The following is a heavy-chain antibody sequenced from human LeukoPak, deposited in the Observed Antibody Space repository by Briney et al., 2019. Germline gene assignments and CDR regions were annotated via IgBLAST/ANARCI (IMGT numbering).Heavy chain of an antibody. V-gene: IGHV4-34*01. CDR3: ARVQAKPTYYYYYYGMDV. CDR1: GGSFSGYY. Sequence: SETLSLTCAVYGGSFSGYYWSWIRQPPGKGLEWIGEINHSGSTNYNPSLKSRVTISVDTSKNQFSLKLSSVTAADTAVYYCARVQAKPTYYYYYYGMDVWGQGTTVTVSS. CDR2: INHSGST. J-gene: IGHJ6*02.